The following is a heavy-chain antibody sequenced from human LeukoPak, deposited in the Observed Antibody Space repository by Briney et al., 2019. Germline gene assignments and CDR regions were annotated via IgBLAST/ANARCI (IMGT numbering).Heavy chain of an antibody. J-gene: IGHJ5*02. V-gene: IGHV1-46*01. CDR2: INPSAGST. CDR1: GYTFTSYY. Sequence: GASVKVSCKASGYTFTSYYMHWVRQAPGLGPEWMGIINPSAGSTNYARKFQGRVTMTRDTSTSTVYLELSRLRSEDTAVYYCARDACSSTICSAGGNWFDPWGQGTLVTVSS. CDR3: ARDACSSTICSAGGNWFDP. D-gene: IGHD2-2*01.